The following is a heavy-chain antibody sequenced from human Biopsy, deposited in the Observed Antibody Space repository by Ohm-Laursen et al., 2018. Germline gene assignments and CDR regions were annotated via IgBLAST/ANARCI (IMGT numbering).Heavy chain of an antibody. CDR3: ARWETTLGRSLDS. J-gene: IGHJ4*02. D-gene: IGHD1-26*01. V-gene: IGHV1-8*01. Sequence: ASSVKVSCKASGYTFTSHDINWVRQATGQGLEWMGWVSPNTGNTVYAQRFQDRVTMTSDTSTGTAYMELTSLTSDDTAVYFCARWETTLGRSLDSWGQGTLVAVSS. CDR2: VSPNTGNT. CDR1: GYTFTSHD.